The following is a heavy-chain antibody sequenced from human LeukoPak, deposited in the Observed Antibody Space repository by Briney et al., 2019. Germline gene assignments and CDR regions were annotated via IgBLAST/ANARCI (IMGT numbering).Heavy chain of an antibody. V-gene: IGHV4-39*07. D-gene: IGHD3-9*01. J-gene: IGHJ6*03. Sequence: SETLSLTCTVSGGSISSYYWGWIRQPPGKGLEWIGSMYYSGSTYYNPSLKSRVTISINTSKNQFSLKLSSVTAADTAVYYCARELRYFDWLSEKDYYYYYMDVWGKGTTVTISS. CDR3: ARELRYFDWLSEKDYYYYYMDV. CDR1: GGSISSYY. CDR2: MYYSGST.